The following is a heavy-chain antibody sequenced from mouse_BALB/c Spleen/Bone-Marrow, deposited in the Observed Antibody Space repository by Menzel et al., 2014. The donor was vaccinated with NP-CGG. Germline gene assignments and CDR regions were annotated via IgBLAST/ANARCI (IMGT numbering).Heavy chain of an antibody. CDR3: AREPYYGYYFDY. V-gene: IGHV1-84*02. Sequence: QVHVKQSGPELVKPGASVEISCKASGYTFTDYYINWVKQKPGQGLEWIGWIYPGSGNTKYNEKFKGKATLTVDTSSSTAYMQLSSLTSEDTAVYFCAREPYYGYYFDYWGQGTTLTVSS. J-gene: IGHJ2*01. D-gene: IGHD1-1*01. CDR2: IYPGSGNT. CDR1: GYTFTDYY.